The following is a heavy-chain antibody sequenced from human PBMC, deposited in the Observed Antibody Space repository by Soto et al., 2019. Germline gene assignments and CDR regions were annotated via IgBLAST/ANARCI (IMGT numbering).Heavy chain of an antibody. V-gene: IGHV1-2*04. Sequence: GASVKVSCKASGGTFSSYAISWVRQAPGQGLEWMGWINPNSGGTNYAQKFQGWVTMTRDTSISTAYMELSRLRSDDTAVYYCAMGATIGYFDYWGQGTLVTVSS. J-gene: IGHJ4*02. D-gene: IGHD1-26*01. CDR3: AMGATIGYFDY. CDR1: GGTFSSYA. CDR2: INPNSGGT.